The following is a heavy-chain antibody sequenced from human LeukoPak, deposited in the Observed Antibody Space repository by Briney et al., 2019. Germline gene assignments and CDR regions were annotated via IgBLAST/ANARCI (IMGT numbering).Heavy chain of an antibody. CDR2: ISSSSSYI. J-gene: IGHJ6*04. Sequence: GGSLRLSCAASGFTFSSYSMNWVRQAPGKGLEWVSSISSSSSYICYADSVKGRFTISRDNAKNSLYLQMNSLRAEDTAVYYCARDRDYDILTGYYYYGMDVWGKGTTVTVSS. CDR3: ARDRDYDILTGYYYYGMDV. CDR1: GFTFSSYS. D-gene: IGHD3-9*01. V-gene: IGHV3-21*01.